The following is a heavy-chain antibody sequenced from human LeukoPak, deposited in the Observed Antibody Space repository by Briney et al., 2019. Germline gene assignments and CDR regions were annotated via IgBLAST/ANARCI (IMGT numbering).Heavy chain of an antibody. Sequence: SETLSLTCTVSGGSISSSSYYWGWIRQPPGKGLEWIGEINHSGSTNYNPSLKSRVTISVDTSKNQFSLKLSSVTAADTAVYYCARGGYCSSTSCYEEEWFDYWAREPWSPSPQ. V-gene: IGHV4-39*07. J-gene: IGHJ4*02. CDR3: ARGGYCSSTSCYEEEWFDY. D-gene: IGHD2-2*01. CDR2: INHSGST. CDR1: GGSISSSSYY.